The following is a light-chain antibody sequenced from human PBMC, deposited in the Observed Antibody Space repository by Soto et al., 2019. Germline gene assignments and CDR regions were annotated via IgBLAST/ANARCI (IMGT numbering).Light chain of an antibody. Sequence: DIVMTQSPDSLAVSLGERATIDCKSSQSVLYSSNNKNYLAWYQQKPGQPPKLLIYWASTRESGVPDRFSGSGSGTDFTLTISSLQAEDVAVYYCQQHYITPPVTFGGGTKVEIK. CDR1: QSVLYSSNNKNY. CDR2: WAS. V-gene: IGKV4-1*01. CDR3: QQHYITPPVT. J-gene: IGKJ4*01.